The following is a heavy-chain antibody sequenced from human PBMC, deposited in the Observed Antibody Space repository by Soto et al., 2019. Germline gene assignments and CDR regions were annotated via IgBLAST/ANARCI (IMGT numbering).Heavy chain of an antibody. J-gene: IGHJ4*02. Sequence: QVQLVQSGTEVTKPGSSVTVSCTASGDIFIRATLSWVRQAPGQRLEWMGRIIPMLGMSNRALKFQGRLTISADTSTNKVYMHLNSLRSDDTAVYYCATSYGSGSAHFDSWGQGTLVTVSS. V-gene: IGHV1-69*02. CDR1: GDIFIRAT. CDR3: ATSYGSGSAHFDS. D-gene: IGHD3-10*01. CDR2: IIPMLGMS.